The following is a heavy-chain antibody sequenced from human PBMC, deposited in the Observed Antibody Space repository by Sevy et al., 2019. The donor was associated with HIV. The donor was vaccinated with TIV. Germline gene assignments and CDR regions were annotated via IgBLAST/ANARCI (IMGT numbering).Heavy chain of an antibody. V-gene: IGHV3-23*01. CDR2: ISGSGGST. CDR3: AKDVQKTGAYCGGDCYPYYFDY. Sequence: GGSLRLSCAASGFTFSSYAMSWVRQAPGKGLEWVSAISGSGGSTYYADSVKGRFTISRDNSKNTLYLQMNSLRAEDTAVYYCAKDVQKTGAYCGGDCYPYYFDYWGKGTLVTVSS. D-gene: IGHD2-21*02. J-gene: IGHJ4*02. CDR1: GFTFSSYA.